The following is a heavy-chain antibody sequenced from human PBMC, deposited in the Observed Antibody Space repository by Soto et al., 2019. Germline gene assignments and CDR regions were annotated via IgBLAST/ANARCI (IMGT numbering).Heavy chain of an antibody. Sequence: PGGSLRLSCAASGFSFVNYAMNWVRQAPGKGLEWVSGLSGSGTSTYYADSVKGRFTISRDNSRDTLFLQMNSLTADDTAVYYCAKATMNRGWFKPFDSWGPGALVTVSS. V-gene: IGHV3-23*01. CDR1: GFSFVNYA. D-gene: IGHD6-19*01. CDR2: LSGSGTST. CDR3: AKATMNRGWFKPFDS. J-gene: IGHJ4*02.